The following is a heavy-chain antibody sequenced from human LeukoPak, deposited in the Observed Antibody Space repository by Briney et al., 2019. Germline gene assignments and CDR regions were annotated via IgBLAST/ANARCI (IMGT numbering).Heavy chain of an antibody. D-gene: IGHD3-22*01. J-gene: IGHJ5*02. CDR3: ARDSPNYYDSSGYYLDWFDP. V-gene: IGHV4-59*01. CDR2: IYYSGST. CDR1: GGSISSYY. Sequence: SETLSLTCTVSGGSISSYYWSWIRQPPGKGLEWIGYIYYSGSTNYNPSLKSRVTISVDTSKNQFSLKLSSVTAADTAVYYCARDSPNYYDSSGYYLDWFDPWGQGTLVTVSS.